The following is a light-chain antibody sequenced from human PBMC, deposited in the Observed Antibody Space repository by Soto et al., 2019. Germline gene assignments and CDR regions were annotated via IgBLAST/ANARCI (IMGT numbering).Light chain of an antibody. Sequence: DIQMTQSPSFVSASVGDRVTITCRASQGISSWLAWYQHKPGRAPKLLIHAASSLESGVPSRFSGSRSVTDFTLTVRSLQPEDFAPCYCQQTTSFPLTFGEGTKWEI. V-gene: IGKV1-12*01. J-gene: IGKJ4*01. CDR1: QGISSW. CDR3: QQTTSFPLT. CDR2: AAS.